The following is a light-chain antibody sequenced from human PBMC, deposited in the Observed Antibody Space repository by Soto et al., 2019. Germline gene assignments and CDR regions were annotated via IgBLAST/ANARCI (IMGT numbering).Light chain of an antibody. CDR3: SSYTTSSTLLYV. V-gene: IGLV2-14*01. J-gene: IGLJ1*01. CDR2: EVS. CDR1: SSDVRGYNS. Sequence: QSALTQPASVSGCPGQSITISCTGTSSDVRGYNSVSWYQQHPGKAPKLMIYEVSNRPSGVSNRFSGSKSGNTASLTISGLQAEDEADYYCSSYTTSSTLLYVFGTGTKLTVL.